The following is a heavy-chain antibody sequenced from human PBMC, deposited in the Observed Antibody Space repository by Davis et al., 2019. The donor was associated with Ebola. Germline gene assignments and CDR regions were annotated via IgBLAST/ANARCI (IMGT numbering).Heavy chain of an antibody. CDR2: INWNGDTT. CDR1: GFSFDDFG. CDR3: AKLVVVVAASRFDP. V-gene: IGHV3-20*04. Sequence: GESLKISCAASGFSFDDFGLSWVRQAPGKGLEWVSGINWNGDTTSYADSVKGRLTISRDNAKNSLYLQMNSLRAEDTAVYYCAKLVVVVAASRFDPWGQGTLVTVSS. D-gene: IGHD2-15*01. J-gene: IGHJ5*02.